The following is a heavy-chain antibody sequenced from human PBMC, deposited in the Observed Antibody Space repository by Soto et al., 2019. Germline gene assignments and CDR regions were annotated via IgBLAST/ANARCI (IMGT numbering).Heavy chain of an antibody. CDR3: ARSSAPLNILDAFDI. V-gene: IGHV3-7*01. Sequence: GGSLRLSCAASGFTFSSYWMSWVRQAPGKGLEWVANIKQDGSEKYYGDSVKGRFTISRDNAKNSLYLQMNSLRAEDTAVYYCARSSAPLNILDAFDIWGQGTMVTVSS. CDR2: IKQDGSEK. J-gene: IGHJ3*02. CDR1: GFTFSSYW. D-gene: IGHD2-15*01.